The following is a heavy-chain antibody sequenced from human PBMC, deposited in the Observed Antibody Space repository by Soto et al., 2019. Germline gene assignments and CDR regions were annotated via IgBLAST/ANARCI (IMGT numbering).Heavy chain of an antibody. V-gene: IGHV1-2*02. CDR3: ARGGIAARPSFDGMDV. CDR2: INPNSGGT. D-gene: IGHD6-6*01. J-gene: IGHJ6*02. Sequence: ASVKVSCKASGYTFTGYYMHWVRQAPGQGLEWMGWINPNSGGTNYAQKFQGRVTMTRDTSISTAYIELSRLRSDDTAVYYCARGGIAARPSFDGMDVWGQGTTVTVSS. CDR1: GYTFTGYY.